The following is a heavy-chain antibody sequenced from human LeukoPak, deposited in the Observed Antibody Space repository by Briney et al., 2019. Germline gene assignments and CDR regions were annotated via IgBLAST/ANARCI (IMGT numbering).Heavy chain of an antibody. CDR1: GFSLSSSGVG. V-gene: IGHV2-5*02. Sequence: SGPTLVKPTQTLTLTCTFSGFSLSSSGVGVGWIRQPPVKALEGLALMYWDDDKRYSPSLKSRLPITKDTFKTQVALTMTNMDPVDPATYYCAHEPLGNDAFDIWGQGTMVTVSS. D-gene: IGHD1-26*01. CDR2: MYWDDDK. CDR3: AHEPLGNDAFDI. J-gene: IGHJ3*02.